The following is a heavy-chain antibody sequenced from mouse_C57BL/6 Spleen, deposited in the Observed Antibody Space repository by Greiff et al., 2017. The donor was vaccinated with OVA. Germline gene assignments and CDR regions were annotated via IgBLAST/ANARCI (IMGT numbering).Heavy chain of an antibody. CDR2: IYPGNSDT. Sequence: VHVKQSGTVLARPGASVKMSCKTSGYTFTSYWMHWVKQRPGQGLEWIGAIYPGNSDTSYNQKFKGKAKLTAVTSSSTAYMERSSLTNEDSAVYYCTSDYDDYFDYWGQGTTLTVSS. V-gene: IGHV1-5*01. D-gene: IGHD2-4*01. J-gene: IGHJ2*01. CDR3: TSDYDDYFDY. CDR1: GYTFTSYW.